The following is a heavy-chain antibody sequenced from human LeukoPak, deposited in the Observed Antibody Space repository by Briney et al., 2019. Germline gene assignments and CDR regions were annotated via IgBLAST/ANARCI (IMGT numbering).Heavy chain of an antibody. Sequence: SETLSLTCTVSGGSISSGSYSWSWIRQPAGKGLEWIGRIYTSGSTNYNPSLKSRVTISLDTSENHFSLKLSSVTAADTAVYYCARGYSGYDPFDYWGQGTLVTVSS. CDR1: GGSISSGSYS. CDR2: IYTSGST. V-gene: IGHV4-61*02. J-gene: IGHJ4*02. D-gene: IGHD5-12*01. CDR3: ARGYSGYDPFDY.